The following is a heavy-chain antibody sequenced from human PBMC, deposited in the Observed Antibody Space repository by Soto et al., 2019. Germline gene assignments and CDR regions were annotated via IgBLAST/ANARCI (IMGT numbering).Heavy chain of an antibody. D-gene: IGHD4-17*01. CDR2: VYYSGTT. V-gene: IGHV4-61*01. CDR3: ARTTAVPNTLRSRYFFDY. J-gene: IGHJ4*02. Sequence: LSLTCSVSGGSVSNKTYYWSWIRQPPGKRLEWIGYVYYSGTTNYNPSLKSRVTISVDLSKNQFSLRLSSVTTADTALYYCARTTAVPNTLRSRYFFDYWGQGTLVTVS. CDR1: GGSVSNKTYY.